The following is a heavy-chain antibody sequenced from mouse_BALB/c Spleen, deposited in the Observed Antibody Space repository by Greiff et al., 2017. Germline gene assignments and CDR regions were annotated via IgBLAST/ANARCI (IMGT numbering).Heavy chain of an antibody. Sequence: VQLQQSGAELARPGASVKLSCKASGYTFTSYWMQWVQQRPGQGLEWIGAIYPGDGDTRYTQKFKGKATLTADKSSSTAYMQLSSLASEDSAVYYCARNYGYYFDYWGQGTTLTVSS. J-gene: IGHJ2*01. V-gene: IGHV1-87*01. CDR2: IYPGDGDT. D-gene: IGHD1-2*01. CDR1: GYTFTSYW. CDR3: ARNYGYYFDY.